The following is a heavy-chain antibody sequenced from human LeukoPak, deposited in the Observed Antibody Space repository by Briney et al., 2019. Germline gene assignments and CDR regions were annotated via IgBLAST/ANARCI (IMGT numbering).Heavy chain of an antibody. CDR1: GRSVSSGSYY. Sequence: KPSETLSLTCTVSGRSVSSGSYYWSWIRQPPGKGLEWIGYIYYSGSINYNPSLKSRVTITVDTSQNQFYQKLRSVTAADTAVFYCARVASGYDVFDIWGQGTMVTVSS. CDR2: IYYSGSI. J-gene: IGHJ3*02. V-gene: IGHV4-61*01. D-gene: IGHD3-3*01. CDR3: ARVASGYDVFDI.